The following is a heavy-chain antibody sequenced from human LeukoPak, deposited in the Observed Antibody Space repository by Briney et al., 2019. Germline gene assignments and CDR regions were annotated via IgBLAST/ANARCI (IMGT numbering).Heavy chain of an antibody. D-gene: IGHD3-16*02. Sequence: ASVKVSCKAFGYTFTNYGINWARQAPGQGPEWMGWINTYNDDTKYAPKFQGRVTMTTDPSTSTAYMELRSLKPDDTAVYYCARGLTFGGVFFSWGQGTLVAVSS. V-gene: IGHV1-18*01. CDR2: INTYNDDT. CDR1: GYTFTNYG. J-gene: IGHJ4*02. CDR3: ARGLTFGGVFFS.